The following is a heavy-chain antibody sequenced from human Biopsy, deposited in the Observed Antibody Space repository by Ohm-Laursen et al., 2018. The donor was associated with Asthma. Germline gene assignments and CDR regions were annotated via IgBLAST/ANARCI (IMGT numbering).Heavy chain of an antibody. Sequence: SLRLSCAASGFTFSSYSMNWVRQAPGKGLEWVSYISSSSSTIYYADSVRGRFTISRDNSKNTLYLQMNSLRAEDTAVYYCAKDTEGRYDFWSGLSYNYYGMDVWDQGTTVTVSS. D-gene: IGHD3-3*01. CDR3: AKDTEGRYDFWSGLSYNYYGMDV. V-gene: IGHV3-48*01. CDR1: GFTFSSYS. CDR2: ISSSSSTI. J-gene: IGHJ6*02.